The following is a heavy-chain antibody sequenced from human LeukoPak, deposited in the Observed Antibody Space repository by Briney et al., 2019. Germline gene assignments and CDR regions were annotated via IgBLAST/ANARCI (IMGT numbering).Heavy chain of an antibody. J-gene: IGHJ4*02. CDR3: ARDGDCGGDCYSDY. D-gene: IGHD2-21*02. V-gene: IGHV3-66*01. CDR1: GFTVSSNY. Sequence: PGGSLRLSCAASGFTVSSNYMSWVRQAPGTGLKWGSVIYSGGSTYYADSAKGRFTISRDNSKNTLYLQMNSLRAEDTAVYYCARDGDCGGDCYSDYWGQGTLVTVSS. CDR2: IYSGGST.